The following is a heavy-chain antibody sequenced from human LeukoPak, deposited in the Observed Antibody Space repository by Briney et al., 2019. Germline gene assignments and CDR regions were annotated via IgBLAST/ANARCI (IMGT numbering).Heavy chain of an antibody. CDR3: ARGGEIAVAALAGYFDY. J-gene: IGHJ4*02. Sequence: ASVKVSCKASGYTFTSYGISWVRQAPGQGLEWMGWISAYNGNTNYAQKLQGRVTMTTDTSTSTAYMELGSLRSDDTAVYYCARGGEIAVAALAGYFDYWGQGTLVTVSS. CDR2: ISAYNGNT. CDR1: GYTFTSYG. D-gene: IGHD6-19*01. V-gene: IGHV1-18*01.